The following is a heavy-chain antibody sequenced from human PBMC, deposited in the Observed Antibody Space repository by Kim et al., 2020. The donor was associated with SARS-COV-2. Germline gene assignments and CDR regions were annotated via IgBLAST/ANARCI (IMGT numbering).Heavy chain of an antibody. V-gene: IGHV3-23*01. Sequence: GGSLRLSCAASGFTFSSYAMSWVRQAPGKGLEWVSAISGSGGSTYYADSVKGRFTISRDNSKNTLYLQMNSLRAEDTAVYYCAKDPPGIAVAGTDARGTDWYFDLWGRGTLVTVSS. D-gene: IGHD6-19*01. CDR3: AKDPPGIAVAGTDARGTDWYFDL. J-gene: IGHJ2*01. CDR1: GFTFSSYA. CDR2: ISGSGGST.